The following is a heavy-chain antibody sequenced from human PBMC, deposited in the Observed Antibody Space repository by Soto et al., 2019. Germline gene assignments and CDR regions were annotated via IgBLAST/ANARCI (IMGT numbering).Heavy chain of an antibody. CDR3: ASRGRLASLGMDV. CDR1: GGSISSSSYY. Sequence: SETLSLTCTVSGGSISSSSYYWGWIRQPPGKGLEWIGSIYYSGSTYYNPSLKSRVTISVDTSKNQFSLKLSSVTAADTAVYYCASRGRLASLGMDVWGQGTTVTVSS. V-gene: IGHV4-39*01. D-gene: IGHD3-9*01. J-gene: IGHJ6*02. CDR2: IYYSGST.